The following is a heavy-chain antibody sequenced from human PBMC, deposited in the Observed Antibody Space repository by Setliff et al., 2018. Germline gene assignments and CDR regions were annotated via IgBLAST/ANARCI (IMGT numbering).Heavy chain of an antibody. CDR2: MNPNSGNT. Sequence: ASVKVSCKASGYTFTSYDINWVRQATGQGLEWMGWMNPNSGNTGYAQKFHGRVTMTRNTSISTAYMELSSLRSEDTAVYYCARRVGSVGIQLPDYWGQGTLVTVSS. D-gene: IGHD5-18*01. V-gene: IGHV1-8*01. CDR1: GYTFTSYD. J-gene: IGHJ4*02. CDR3: ARRVGSVGIQLPDY.